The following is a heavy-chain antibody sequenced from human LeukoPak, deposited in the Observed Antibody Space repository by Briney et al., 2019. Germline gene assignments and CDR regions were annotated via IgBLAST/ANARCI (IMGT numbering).Heavy chain of an antibody. CDR1: AFTFSSYA. D-gene: IGHD3-10*01. CDR3: AKGHYYGSGSLDY. Sequence: GGSLRLSCAASAFTFSSYAMSWVRQAPGKGLEWVSSISGNGGSTYYGDSVKGRFTISRDNSRDTLYLQMNSLRAEDTAVYYCAKGHYYGSGSLDYWGQGTLVTVSS. J-gene: IGHJ4*02. V-gene: IGHV3-23*01. CDR2: ISGNGGST.